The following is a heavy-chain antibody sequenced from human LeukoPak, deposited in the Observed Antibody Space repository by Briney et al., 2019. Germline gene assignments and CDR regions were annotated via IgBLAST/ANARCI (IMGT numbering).Heavy chain of an antibody. J-gene: IGHJ4*02. Sequence: ASVKVSCKASGYTFTSYGISWVRQAPGQGLEWMGWISAYNGNTSYAQKLQGRVTMTTDTSTSTAYMELRSLRSDDTAVYYCARDLYDGSGYYYVGGFDYWGQGTLVTVSS. CDR1: GYTFTSYG. D-gene: IGHD3-22*01. CDR3: ARDLYDGSGYYYVGGFDY. V-gene: IGHV1-18*01. CDR2: ISAYNGNT.